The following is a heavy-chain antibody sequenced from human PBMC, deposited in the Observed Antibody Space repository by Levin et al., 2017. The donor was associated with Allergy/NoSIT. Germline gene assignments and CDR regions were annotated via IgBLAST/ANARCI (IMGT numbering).Heavy chain of an antibody. Sequence: PGGSLRLSCAASGFTFTDYWMTWVRQAPGRGLEWVANLNQGGSEKYYLDSVKGRFTISRDNAKNSLFLQLNSLRVEDTAIYYCARDSGRRLKDSSVWYSSFDIWGQGTMVTVSS. CDR3: ARDSGRRLKDSSVWYSSFDI. CDR2: LNQGGSEK. J-gene: IGHJ3*02. CDR1: GFTFTDYW. V-gene: IGHV3-7*04. D-gene: IGHD6-19*01.